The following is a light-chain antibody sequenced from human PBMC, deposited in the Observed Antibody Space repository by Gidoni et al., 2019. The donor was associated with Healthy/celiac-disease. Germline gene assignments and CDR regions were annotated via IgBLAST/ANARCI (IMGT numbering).Light chain of an antibody. J-gene: IGKJ4*01. V-gene: IGKV1-33*01. CDR1: QDISNY. CDR3: QQYDNLPLT. CDR2: DAS. Sequence: DIQMTQSRSSLSASVGDRVIITCQASQDISNYLNWYQQKPGKAPKLLIYDASNLETGVPSRFSGSGSGTYFTFTISRLQPEDIATYYCQQYDNLPLTFGGGTKVEIK.